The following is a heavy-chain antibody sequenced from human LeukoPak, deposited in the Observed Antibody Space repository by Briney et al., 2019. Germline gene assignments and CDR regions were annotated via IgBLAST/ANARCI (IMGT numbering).Heavy chain of an antibody. Sequence: PGGSLRLSCAASGSTISTNAMHWVRQAPGKGLEWVAVISYDGSNKYYADSVKGRFTISRDNSKNTLYLQMNSLRAEDTAVYYCARDSGGSIDNDAFDIWGQGTMVTVSS. CDR2: ISYDGSNK. CDR3: ARDSGGSIDNDAFDI. V-gene: IGHV3-30-3*01. J-gene: IGHJ3*02. D-gene: IGHD2-15*01. CDR1: GSTISTNA.